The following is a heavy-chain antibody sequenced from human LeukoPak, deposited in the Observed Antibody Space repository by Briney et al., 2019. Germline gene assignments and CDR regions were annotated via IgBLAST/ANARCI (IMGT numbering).Heavy chain of an antibody. CDR3: ARDLSNSSPYFDY. V-gene: IGHV3-11*06. CDR1: GFTFSDYY. D-gene: IGHD4-11*01. CDR2: ISSSSSYT. Sequence: GGSLRLSCTASGFTFSDYYMSWIRQAPGKGLEWVSYISSSSSYTNYADSVKGRFTISRDNAKNSLYLQMNSLRAEDTAVYYCARDLSNSSPYFDYWGQGTLVTVSS. J-gene: IGHJ4*02.